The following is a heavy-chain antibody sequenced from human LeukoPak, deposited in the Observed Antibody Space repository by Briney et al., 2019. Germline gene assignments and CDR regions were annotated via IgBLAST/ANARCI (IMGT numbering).Heavy chain of an antibody. V-gene: IGHV3-33*01. D-gene: IGHD3-22*01. J-gene: IGHJ4*02. Sequence: GGSLRLSCAASGFTFSSYGMHWVRQAQGKGLEWVAVIWYDGSNKYYADSVKGRFTISRDNSKNTLYLQMNSLRAEDTAVYYCARDLVDYDSSGYYGEVDYWGQGTLVTVSS. CDR1: GFTFSSYG. CDR2: IWYDGSNK. CDR3: ARDLVDYDSSGYYGEVDY.